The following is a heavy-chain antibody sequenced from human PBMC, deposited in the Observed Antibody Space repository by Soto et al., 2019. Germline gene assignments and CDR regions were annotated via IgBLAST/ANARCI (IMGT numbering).Heavy chain of an antibody. CDR2: IYYSGST. CDR3: ARELPQRQGRNMDV. D-gene: IGHD1-1*01. J-gene: IGHJ6*02. CDR1: GGSISSYY. Sequence: SETLSLTCTVSGGSISSYYWSWIRQPPGKGLEWIGYIYYSGSTNYNPSLKSRVTISVDTSKNQFSLNLSSVTAADTAVYYCARELPQRQGRNMDVWGQGTTVTVSS. V-gene: IGHV4-59*12.